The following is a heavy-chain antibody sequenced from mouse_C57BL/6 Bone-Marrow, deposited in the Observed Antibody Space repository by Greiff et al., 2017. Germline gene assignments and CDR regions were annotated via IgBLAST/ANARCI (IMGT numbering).Heavy chain of an antibody. CDR2: IHPNSGST. CDR1: GYTFTSYW. CDR3: AREGYFLYFDV. Sequence: QVQLQQPGAELVKPGASVKLSCKASGYTFTSYWMHWVKQRPGQGLEWIGMIHPNSGSTNYNEKFKSKATLTVDKSSSTAYMQLSSLTSEDSAVYDCAREGYFLYFDVWGTGTTVTVSS. D-gene: IGHD2-14*01. V-gene: IGHV1-64*01. J-gene: IGHJ1*03.